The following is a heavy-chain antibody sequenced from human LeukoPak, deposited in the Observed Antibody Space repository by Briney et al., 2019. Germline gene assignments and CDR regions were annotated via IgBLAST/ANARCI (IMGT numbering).Heavy chain of an antibody. V-gene: IGHV4-59*01. CDR3: ARLLDYDSSGDPETFDI. CDR1: GGSISSDY. Sequence: SETLSLTCTVSGGSISSDYWSWIRQSTGQGLEWIGFIYYTGSTRSNPSLPSRVTISVDTSRNHFSLKLRSLISADTAVYYCARLLDYDSSGDPETFDIWGQGTMVTVSS. CDR2: IYYTGST. J-gene: IGHJ3*02. D-gene: IGHD3-22*01.